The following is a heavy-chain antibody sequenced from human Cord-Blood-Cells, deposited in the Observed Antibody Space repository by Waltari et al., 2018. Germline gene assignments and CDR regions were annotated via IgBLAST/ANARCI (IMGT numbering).Heavy chain of an antibody. V-gene: IGHV4-34*01. CDR1: GGSFSGYY. CDR2: INHSGST. D-gene: IGHD1-26*01. CDR3: ARGSRYSGSY. J-gene: IGHJ4*02. Sequence: QVQLQQWGAGLLKPSETLSLTCAVYGGSFSGYYWSWIRQPPGKGLEWIGEINHSGSTTYTPPLKSRVTISVDTSKNQFSLKLSSVTAADTAVYYCARGSRYSGSYWGQGTLVTVSS.